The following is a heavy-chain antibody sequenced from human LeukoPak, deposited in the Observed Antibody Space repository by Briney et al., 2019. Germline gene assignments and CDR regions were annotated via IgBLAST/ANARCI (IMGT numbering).Heavy chain of an antibody. CDR1: GFTFSSYW. CDR2: INSDGSST. Sequence: GSLRLSCAASGFTFSSYWMHWVRQAPGKGLVWVSRINSDGSSTSYADSVKGRFTISRDNAKNTLYLQMNSLRAEDTAVYYCARGIGIAAAFFDYWGQGTLVTVSS. CDR3: ARGIGIAAAFFDY. J-gene: IGHJ4*02. V-gene: IGHV3-74*01. D-gene: IGHD6-13*01.